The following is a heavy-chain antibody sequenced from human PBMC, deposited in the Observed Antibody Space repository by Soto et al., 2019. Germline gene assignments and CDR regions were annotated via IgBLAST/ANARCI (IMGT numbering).Heavy chain of an antibody. CDR3: ARHSGPGGGSYYDFWSGYYPDYYYYMGV. V-gene: IGHV4-39*01. CDR1: GGSISSSSYY. J-gene: IGHJ6*03. CDR2: IYYSGST. Sequence: PSETLSLTCTVSGGSISSSSYYWGWIRQPPGKGLEWIGSIYYSGSTYYNPSLKSRVTISVDTSKNQFSLKLSSVTAADTAVYYCARHSGPGGGSYYDFWSGYYPDYYYYMGVWGKGTTVTVSS. D-gene: IGHD3-3*01.